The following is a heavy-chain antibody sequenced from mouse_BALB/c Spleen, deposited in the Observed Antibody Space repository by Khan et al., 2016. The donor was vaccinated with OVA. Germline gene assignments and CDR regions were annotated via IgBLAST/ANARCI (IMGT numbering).Heavy chain of an antibody. CDR2: MSSGGSFT. D-gene: IGHD1-2*01. Sequence: EVELVESGGDLVKPGGSLRLSCAASGFIFSSYGMSWVRQTPDRRLEWVATMSSGGSFTYYLESVKGRFTISRDNAKNTLYLQVNSLKSEDTAMYYCSRFITTTTGDYYGMDYWGLGTSVTVSS. CDR3: SRFITTTTGDYYGMDY. J-gene: IGHJ4*01. CDR1: GFIFSSYG. V-gene: IGHV5-6*01.